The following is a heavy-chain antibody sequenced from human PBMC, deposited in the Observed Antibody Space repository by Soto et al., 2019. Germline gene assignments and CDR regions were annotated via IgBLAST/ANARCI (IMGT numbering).Heavy chain of an antibody. CDR3: AKDSAIVYNYGYFDY. Sequence: GGSLRLSCAASGFTFSSYAMHWVRQAPGKGLEWVAVISYDGTTKYYADSVKGRFTISRDNSKSTLYLQMNSLRAEDTAECYCAKDSAIVYNYGYFDYWGQGTLVTVSS. V-gene: IGHV3-30*04. CDR2: ISYDGTTK. J-gene: IGHJ4*02. CDR1: GFTFSSYA. D-gene: IGHD5-18*01.